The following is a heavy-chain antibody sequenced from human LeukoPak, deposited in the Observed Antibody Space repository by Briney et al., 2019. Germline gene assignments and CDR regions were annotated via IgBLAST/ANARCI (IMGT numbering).Heavy chain of an antibody. D-gene: IGHD6-6*01. CDR1: GGSISSYY. J-gene: IGHJ4*02. CDR2: IYYSRST. V-gene: IGHV4-59*01. CDR3: ARYSSSSGPTYYFDY. Sequence: SETLSLTCTVSGGSISSYYWSWIRQPPGKGLEWIGYIYYSRSTNYNPSLKSRVTISVDTSKNQFSLKLSSVTAAGTAVYYCARYSSSSGPTYYFDYWGQGTLVTVSS.